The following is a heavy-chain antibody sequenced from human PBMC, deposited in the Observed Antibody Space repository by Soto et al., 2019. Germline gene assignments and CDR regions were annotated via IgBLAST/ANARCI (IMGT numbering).Heavy chain of an antibody. CDR1: GYTFTSYY. CDR2: INPSGGST. CDR3: ARDWLGATGY. D-gene: IGHD1-26*01. Sequence: GASVKVSXKASGYTFTSYYMHWVRQAPGQGLEWMGIINPSGGSTSYAQKFQGRVTMTRDTSTSTAYMELSSLRSKDTAVYYCARDWLGATGYWGQGTLVTVAS. J-gene: IGHJ4*02. V-gene: IGHV1-46*01.